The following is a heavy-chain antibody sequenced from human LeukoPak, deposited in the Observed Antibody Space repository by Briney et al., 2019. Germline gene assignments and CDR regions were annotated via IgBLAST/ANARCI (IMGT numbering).Heavy chain of an antibody. CDR1: GGTFSSYA. V-gene: IGHV1-69*04. CDR2: IIPILGIA. Sequence: SVKVSCKASGGTFSSYAISWVRQAPGQGLEWMGRIIPILGIANYAQKFQGRVTITADKSTSTAYMELSSLRSEDTAVYYCARGGTYYYDSSGYPREYFQHWGQGTLVTVSS. J-gene: IGHJ1*01. D-gene: IGHD3-22*01. CDR3: ARGGTYYYDSSGYPREYFQH.